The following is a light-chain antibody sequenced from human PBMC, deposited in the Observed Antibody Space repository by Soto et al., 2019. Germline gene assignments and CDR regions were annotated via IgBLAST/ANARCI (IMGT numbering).Light chain of an antibody. CDR3: MQGTHWPWT. CDR2: KVS. CDR1: QSLIRSDGDTY. Sequence: DVVMTQSPLSLPVTLGQPASISCRSSQSLIRSDGDTYLNWFQQRPGQSPRRLIYKVSDRDFGVPDRFRGSGSGPDFTLKIRRVEAEDVGIYYCMQGTHWPWTFGQGTEVEIK. V-gene: IGKV2-30*02. J-gene: IGKJ1*01.